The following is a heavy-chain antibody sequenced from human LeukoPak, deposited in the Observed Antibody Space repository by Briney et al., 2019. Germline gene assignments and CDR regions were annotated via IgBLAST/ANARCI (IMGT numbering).Heavy chain of an antibody. CDR1: GVTFSSAC. J-gene: IGHJ6*02. D-gene: IGHD3-3*01. Sequence: GGSLRLSCAASGVTFSSACMTWGRHALGEGLEWVANVKVDGSEEYDVDSVKGRFTISRDNAKNSLFLQMTSLRVEDTAVYYCASHYYHDLDVWGQGTTVTVSS. CDR3: ASHYYHDLDV. CDR2: VKVDGSEE. V-gene: IGHV3-7*01.